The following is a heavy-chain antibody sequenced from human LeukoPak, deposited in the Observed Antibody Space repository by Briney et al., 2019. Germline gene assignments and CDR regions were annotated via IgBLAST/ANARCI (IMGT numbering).Heavy chain of an antibody. V-gene: IGHV3-21*01. J-gene: IGHJ5*02. CDR1: GFTFNRYS. Sequence: GGSLRLSCAASGFTFNRYSMNWVRQAPGKGLEWVSSISSSSSFIYYADSVKGRFTISRDNARNSLYLQVNSLRAEDTAVYYCARDNSEGQWLVGNWFDPWGQGTLVTVSS. D-gene: IGHD6-19*01. CDR2: ISSSSSFI. CDR3: ARDNSEGQWLVGNWFDP.